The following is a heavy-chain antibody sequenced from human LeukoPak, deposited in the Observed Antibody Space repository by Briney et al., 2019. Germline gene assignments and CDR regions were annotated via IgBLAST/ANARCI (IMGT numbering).Heavy chain of an antibody. V-gene: IGHV3-23*01. CDR3: AKSSSGSYYLLDAFDI. Sequence: GGSLRLSCAASGFTFSSYAMSWVRQAPGKGLEWVSAISGSGGSTYYADSVKGRFTISRDNSKNTLYLQMNSLRAEDTAVYYCAKSSSGSYYLLDAFDIWVQGTMVTVSS. CDR2: ISGSGGST. CDR1: GFTFSSYA. D-gene: IGHD1-26*01. J-gene: IGHJ3*02.